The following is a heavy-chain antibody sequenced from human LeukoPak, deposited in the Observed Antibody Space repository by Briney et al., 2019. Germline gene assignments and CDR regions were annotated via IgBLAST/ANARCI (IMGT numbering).Heavy chain of an antibody. V-gene: IGHV1-2*02. CDR2: INPKSGGT. CDR1: GYTFTGYY. CDR3: VRDFIAAAGTGG. J-gene: IGHJ4*02. D-gene: IGHD6-13*01. Sequence: GASVKVSCKASGYTFTGYYMHWVRQAPGQGLEWMGWINPKSGGTDYAQNFQGRVTMTRDTSITTVYMELSGLRSEDRAVYYCVRDFIAAAGTGGWGQGTLVTVSS.